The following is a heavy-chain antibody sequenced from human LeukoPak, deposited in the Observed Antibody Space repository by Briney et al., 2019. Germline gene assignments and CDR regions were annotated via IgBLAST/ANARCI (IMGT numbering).Heavy chain of an antibody. V-gene: IGHV1-2*02. J-gene: IGHJ4*02. CDR3: ARFGSSWYSDY. CDR1: GYTFTDYY. Sequence: ASVKVSCKTSGYTFTDYYIHWVRQAPAQGLEWMGWINPDSGGTSEAQRFQGRVTMTRDTSIRAAYMELSSLRFDDTAVYYCARFGSSWYSDYWGQGTLVTVSS. D-gene: IGHD2-2*01. CDR2: INPDSGGT.